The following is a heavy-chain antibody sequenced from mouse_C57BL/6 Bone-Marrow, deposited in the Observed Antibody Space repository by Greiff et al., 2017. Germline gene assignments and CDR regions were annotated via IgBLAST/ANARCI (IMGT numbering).Heavy chain of an antibody. CDR3: ARGGSLRYYFDY. J-gene: IGHJ2*01. V-gene: IGHV1-26*01. D-gene: IGHD1-1*01. Sequence: EVQLQQSGPELVKPGASVKLSCKASGYTFTDYYMNWVKQSHGKSLEWIGDINPNNGGTSYNQKFKGKATLTVDKSSSTAYMELRSLTSEDSAVYYCARGGSLRYYFDYWGQGTTLTVSS. CDR2: INPNNGGT. CDR1: GYTFTDYY.